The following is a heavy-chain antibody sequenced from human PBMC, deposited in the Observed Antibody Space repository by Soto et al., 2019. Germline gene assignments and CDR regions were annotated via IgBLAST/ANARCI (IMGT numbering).Heavy chain of an antibody. V-gene: IGHV3-48*01. CDR1: GFTFSSYS. CDR3: ARDLKPRQEMLYALLGY. J-gene: IGHJ4*02. CDR2: ISGSSRMI. D-gene: IGHD2-8*01. Sequence: EVQLVESGGGLVQPGGSLRLSCAASGFTFSSYSMNWVRQAPGKGLEWVSYISGSSRMIYYADSVKGRFTISRDNAKNSRYLQMTSQRAEDTAVYYCARDLKPRQEMLYALLGYWGQGTLVTVSS.